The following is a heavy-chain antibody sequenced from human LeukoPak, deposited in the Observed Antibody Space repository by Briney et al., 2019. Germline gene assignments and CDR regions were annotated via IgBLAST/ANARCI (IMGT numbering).Heavy chain of an antibody. V-gene: IGHV1-3*04. CDR2: INTGNGTT. Sequence: GASVKVSCKASGYSFTSYPIHWVRQAPGQRLEWVGWINTGNGTTRYSPRLQGRVTLTRDTSANTAYMELNSLRSEDTAVYYCARGNLGFGESYFDYWGQGTLVTVSS. D-gene: IGHD3-10*01. J-gene: IGHJ4*02. CDR3: ARGNLGFGESYFDY. CDR1: GYSFTSYP.